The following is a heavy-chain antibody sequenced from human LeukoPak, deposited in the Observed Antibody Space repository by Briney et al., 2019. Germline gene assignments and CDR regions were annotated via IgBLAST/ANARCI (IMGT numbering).Heavy chain of an antibody. CDR3: ARRGYYYYGMDV. V-gene: IGHV5-10-1*01. D-gene: IGHD3-10*01. Sequence: GESLKISFKGSGXSFTSYWISWVRQMPGKGLEWMGRIDPSDSYTNYSPSFQGHVTISADKSISTAYLQWSSLKASDTAMYYCARRGYYYYGMDVWGQGTTVTVSS. CDR2: IDPSDSYT. CDR1: GXSFTSYW. J-gene: IGHJ6*02.